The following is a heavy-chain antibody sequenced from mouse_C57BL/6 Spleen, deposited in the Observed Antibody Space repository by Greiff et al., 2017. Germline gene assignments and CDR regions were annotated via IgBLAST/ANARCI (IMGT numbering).Heavy chain of an antibody. J-gene: IGHJ2*01. CDR1: GYTFTDFN. Sequence: EVQLQQSGPELVKPGASVKMSCKASGYTFTDFNMHWVKQSHGKSLEWIGYINPNNGGTSYNQKFKGKATLTVNKSSSTAYMELRSLTSEDSAVYYCARGAYGSSDYFDYWGQGTTLTVSS. D-gene: IGHD1-1*01. CDR2: INPNNGGT. CDR3: ARGAYGSSDYFDY. V-gene: IGHV1-22*01.